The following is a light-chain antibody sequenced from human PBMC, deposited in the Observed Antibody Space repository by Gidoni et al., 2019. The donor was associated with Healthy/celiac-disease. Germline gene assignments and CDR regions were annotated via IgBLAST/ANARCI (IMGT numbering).Light chain of an antibody. J-gene: IGKJ1*01. CDR1: QSVSSN. V-gene: IGKV3-15*01. CDR2: GAS. Sequence: EIVLTPSPPTLSVSPGERATITCRASQSVSSNLAWYQQKPGPAPRLLIYGASTRATGIPARFSGSGSGTEFTLTISSLQSEDFAVYYCQQYNNWPWTFGQGTKVEIK. CDR3: QQYNNWPWT.